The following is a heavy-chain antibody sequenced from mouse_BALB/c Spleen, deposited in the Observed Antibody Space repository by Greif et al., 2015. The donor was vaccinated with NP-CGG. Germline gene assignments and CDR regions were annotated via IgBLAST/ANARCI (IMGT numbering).Heavy chain of an antibody. Sequence: VQLQQSGPELVKPGASVKMSCKASGYTFTSYVMHWVKQKPGQGLEWIGYINPYNDGTKYNEKFKGKATLTSDKSSSTAYMELSSLTSEDSAVYYCASPIYYYGRGFDYWGQGTTLTVSS. J-gene: IGHJ2*01. CDR1: GYTFTSYV. V-gene: IGHV1-14*01. D-gene: IGHD1-1*01. CDR3: ASPIYYYGRGFDY. CDR2: INPYNDGT.